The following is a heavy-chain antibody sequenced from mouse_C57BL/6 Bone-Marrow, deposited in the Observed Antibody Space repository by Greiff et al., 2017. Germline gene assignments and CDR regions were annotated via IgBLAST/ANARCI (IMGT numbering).Heavy chain of an antibody. J-gene: IGHJ2*01. D-gene: IGHD2-1*01. CDR3: AKRVYYGNPFDY. CDR1: GYTFTSYW. CDR2: IHPNSGST. Sequence: LVESGAELVKPGASVKLSCKASGYTFTSYWMHWVKQRPGQGLEWIGMIHPNSGSTNYNEKFKSKATLTVDKSSSTAYMQLSSLTSEDSAVYYCAKRVYYGNPFDYWGQGTTLTVSS. V-gene: IGHV1-64*01.